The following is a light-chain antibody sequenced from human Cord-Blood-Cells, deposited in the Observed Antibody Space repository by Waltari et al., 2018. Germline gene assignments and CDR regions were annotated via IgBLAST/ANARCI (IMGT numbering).Light chain of an antibody. V-gene: IGKV1-39*01. J-gene: IGKJ1*01. CDR3: QQSYSTPRT. CDR2: AAS. Sequence: DIQMSQSPSSLSASVGDRVTITFRASQSISSYLNCYQQKPGTSPKLLIYAASKLQSGVSSRVSGSGSETDFTHTISSQQPENFLTYYCQQSYSTPRTFGQGTTVDIK. CDR1: QSISSY.